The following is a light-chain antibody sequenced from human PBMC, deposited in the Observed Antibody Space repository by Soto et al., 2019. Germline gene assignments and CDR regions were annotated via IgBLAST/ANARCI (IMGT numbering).Light chain of an antibody. CDR1: QSISNW. Sequence: IQMTQSPSSLSAYVGDRVTITCRASQSISNWLAWYQQKPGKAPKLLSYAASSLQSGVPSRFRGSGSGTDFTLTISSLKPEDFETYYCLQDYNYPLTFGGGTKVDI. CDR3: LQDYNYPLT. V-gene: IGKV1-6*01. J-gene: IGKJ4*01. CDR2: AAS.